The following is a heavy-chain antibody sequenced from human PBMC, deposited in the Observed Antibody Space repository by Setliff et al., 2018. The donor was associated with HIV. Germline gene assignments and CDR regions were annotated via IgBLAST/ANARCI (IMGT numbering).Heavy chain of an antibody. D-gene: IGHD3-22*01. Sequence: GASVKVSCKASGGTFSSYAISWVRQAPGQGLEWMGGIIPIFGTTNYAQKFQGRVTITTDESTSTAYMELTSLRSEDTAVFYCARGGLAYYDSSGNDAFDIWGQGTMVTVSS. CDR2: IIPIFGTT. J-gene: IGHJ3*02. CDR1: GGTFSSYA. V-gene: IGHV1-69*05. CDR3: ARGGLAYYDSSGNDAFDI.